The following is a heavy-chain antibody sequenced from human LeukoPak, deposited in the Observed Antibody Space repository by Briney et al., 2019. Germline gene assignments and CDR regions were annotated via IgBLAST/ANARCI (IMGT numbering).Heavy chain of an antibody. CDR3: ARKGNAFDI. V-gene: IGHV3-74*01. J-gene: IGHJ3*02. D-gene: IGHD3-10*01. CDR2: INTDGSST. Sequence: GGSLRLSCAASGFTFGSYAMTWVRQAPGKGLVWVSRINTDGSSTDYADSVKGRFTISRDNAKNTLYLQMNSLRAEDTAVYYCARKGNAFDIWGQGTMVTVSS. CDR1: GFTFGSYA.